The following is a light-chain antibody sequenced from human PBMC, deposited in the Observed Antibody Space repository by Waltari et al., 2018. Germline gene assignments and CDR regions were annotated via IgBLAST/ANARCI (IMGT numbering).Light chain of an antibody. V-gene: IGLV1-44*01. Sequence: QSVLTQPPSASGTPGQRVTISCSGSASNIGGNLVNWYQQLPGKAPKLLLYRSDLRPSGVPVRFSGSKSGPSASLAISGLQSEDEADYFCASWDDSLNGHWVFGGGTKVTVL. J-gene: IGLJ3*02. CDR1: ASNIGGNL. CDR2: RSD. CDR3: ASWDDSLNGHWV.